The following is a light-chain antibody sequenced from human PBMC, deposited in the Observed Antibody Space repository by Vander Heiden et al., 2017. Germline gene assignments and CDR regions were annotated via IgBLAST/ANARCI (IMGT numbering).Light chain of an antibody. CDR1: SSDVGGYKY. Sequence: QSALTQPPSASGSPGQSVTVSCPGPSSDVGGYKYVSWYQQHPGKAPKLMIYEVTKRPSGVPDRFSGSKSGNTASLTVSGLQAEDEADYYCISYAGSNNLVFGGGTKLTVL. V-gene: IGLV2-8*01. CDR2: EVT. J-gene: IGLJ2*01. CDR3: ISYAGSNNLV.